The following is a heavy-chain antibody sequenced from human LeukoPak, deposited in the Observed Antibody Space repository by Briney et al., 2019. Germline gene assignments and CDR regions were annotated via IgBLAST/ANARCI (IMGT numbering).Heavy chain of an antibody. Sequence: SETLSLTCTVSGGSISSYYWSWIRQPPGKGLEWIGYIYYSGSTNYNPSLKSRVTISVDTSKNQFSLKLSSVTAADTAVYYCARGGSSSWYPFYYYGMDVWGQGTTVTVSS. CDR1: GGSISSYY. J-gene: IGHJ6*02. V-gene: IGHV4-59*01. CDR3: ARGGSSSWYPFYYYGMDV. D-gene: IGHD6-13*01. CDR2: IYYSGST.